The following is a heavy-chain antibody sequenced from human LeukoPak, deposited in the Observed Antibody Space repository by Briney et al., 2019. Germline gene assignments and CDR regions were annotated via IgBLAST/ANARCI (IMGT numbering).Heavy chain of an antibody. J-gene: IGHJ3*02. CDR3: ASSKWFGEFLDAFDI. Sequence: PSETLSLTCTVSGDSISSYYWAWIRQPPGKGLEWIGYIYYSGSTNYNPSLKSRVTISVDTSKNQFSLKLSSVTAADTAVYYCASSKWFGEFLDAFDIWGQGTMVTVSS. CDR1: GDSISSYY. CDR2: IYYSGST. V-gene: IGHV4-59*08. D-gene: IGHD3-10*01.